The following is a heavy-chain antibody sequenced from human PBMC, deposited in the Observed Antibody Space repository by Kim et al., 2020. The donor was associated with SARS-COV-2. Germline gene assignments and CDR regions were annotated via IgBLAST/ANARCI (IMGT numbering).Heavy chain of an antibody. CDR1: GFTFGDYA. D-gene: IGHD3-16*01. J-gene: IGHJ2*01. V-gene: IGHV3-49*03. CDR2: IRSKAYGGTT. CDR3: TRDPVGGYWYFDL. Sequence: GGSLRLSCTASGFTFGDYAMSWFRQAPGKGLEWVGFIRSKAYGGTTEYAASVKGRFTISRDDSKSIAYLQMNSLKTEDTAVYYCTRDPVGGYWYFDLWGRGTLVTVSS.